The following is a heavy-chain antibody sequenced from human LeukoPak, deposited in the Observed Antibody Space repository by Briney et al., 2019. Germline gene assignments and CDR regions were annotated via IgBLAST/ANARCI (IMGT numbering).Heavy chain of an antibody. D-gene: IGHD5-18*01. CDR2: ISGSGGST. V-gene: IGHV3-23*01. J-gene: IGHJ4*02. Sequence: GGSLRLSCSASGFTFSSYAMHWVRQAPGKGLEWVSAISGSGGSTYYADSVKGRFTISRDNSKNTLYLQMNRLRVEDTAVYYCAKGRYNYDYWGQGTLVTVSS. CDR1: GFTFSSYA. CDR3: AKGRYNYDY.